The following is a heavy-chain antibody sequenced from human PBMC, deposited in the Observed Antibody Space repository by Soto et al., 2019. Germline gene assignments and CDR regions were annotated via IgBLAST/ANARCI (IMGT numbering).Heavy chain of an antibody. V-gene: IGHV3-33*01. CDR1: GFTFSSYG. Sequence: QVQLVESGGGVVQPGRSLRLSCAASGFTFSSYGMHWVRQAPGKGLEWVAVIWYDGSNKYYADSVKGRFTISRDNSKNTVYLQKYSMRAEDTAVYYCARELPYSSHGSSTCCNGDEYDYWGQGTLVTVSS. J-gene: IGHJ4*02. D-gene: IGHD2-2*01. CDR2: IWYDGSNK. CDR3: ARELPYSSHGSSTCCNGDEYDY.